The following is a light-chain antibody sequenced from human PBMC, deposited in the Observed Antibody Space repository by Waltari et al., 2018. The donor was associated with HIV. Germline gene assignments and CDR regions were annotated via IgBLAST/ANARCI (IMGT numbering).Light chain of an antibody. J-gene: IGKJ4*02. CDR1: QNIGKS. CDR2: EAS. V-gene: IGKV1-12*01. CDR3: QQAKSFPHP. Sequence: DIQMTQSPSSVSVSVGRPVAITCRASQNIGKSLAWYQLKSNKAPKLVIYEASRLDDGSPTRFNGTVSRSQFSFGITNLQPEDSAMYVCQQAKSFPHPFAGGTRVE.